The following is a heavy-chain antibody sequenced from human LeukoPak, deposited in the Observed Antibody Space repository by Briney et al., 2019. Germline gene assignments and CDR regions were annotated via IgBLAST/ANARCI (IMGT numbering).Heavy chain of an antibody. CDR3: ARLADTTS. CDR2: IYPGDSDT. Sequence: GESLKISCKGSGYTFTDYWIAGVRQMPGQGLEERGIIYPGDSDTRYSPSFQGQVTISADKSTTTAYLQWSSLKASDTAMYFCARLADTTSWGQGTLVTVSS. D-gene: IGHD1-26*01. CDR1: GYTFTDYW. V-gene: IGHV5-51*01. J-gene: IGHJ5*02.